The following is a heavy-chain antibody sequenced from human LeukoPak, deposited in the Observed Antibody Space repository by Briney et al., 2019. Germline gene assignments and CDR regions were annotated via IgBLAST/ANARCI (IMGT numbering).Heavy chain of an antibody. CDR1: GDPVSRGSYY. V-gene: IGHV4-61*01. CDR3: ARGFASGWYSRYDP. D-gene: IGHD6-19*01. J-gene: IGHJ5*02. CDR2: VYHTGST. Sequence: SETLSFTCTVSGDPVSRGSYYWSWIRQPPGKELEWIGYVYHTGSTNYNPSLKSRVTISVDTSKNEFSLKMTSVTAADTAVYYCARGFASGWYSRYDPWGQGTLVTVSS.